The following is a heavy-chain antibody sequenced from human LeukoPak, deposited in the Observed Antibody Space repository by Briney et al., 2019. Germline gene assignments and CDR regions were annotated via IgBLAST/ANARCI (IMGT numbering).Heavy chain of an antibody. D-gene: IGHD3-9*01. CDR3: AKEYEIFVGAFDI. CDR2: LWKDGSNN. V-gene: IGHV3-33*06. CDR1: GFTLRNYG. J-gene: IGHJ3*02. Sequence: PGGSLRLSCVASGFTLRNYGMHWVRQARGKWLEWVAVLWKDGSNNFYADSVKGRFRFSRDNSKEMLYLQMNSLRAEDTAVYYCAKEYEIFVGAFDIWGQGTMVTVSS.